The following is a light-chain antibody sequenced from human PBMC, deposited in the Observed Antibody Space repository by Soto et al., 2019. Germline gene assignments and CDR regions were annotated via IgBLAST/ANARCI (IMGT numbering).Light chain of an antibody. V-gene: IGKV3-11*01. CDR1: QSVGSS. Sequence: EILLPQSHTPLSLSPGERATLSCRASQSVGSSLAWYQQRPGQAPRLLIYDAFIRATGIPARFSGSESGTDFTLTISSLEPEDFAVYYCQLRSYLPLTFGHGTLLEIK. J-gene: IGKJ5*01. CDR2: DAF. CDR3: QLRSYLPLT.